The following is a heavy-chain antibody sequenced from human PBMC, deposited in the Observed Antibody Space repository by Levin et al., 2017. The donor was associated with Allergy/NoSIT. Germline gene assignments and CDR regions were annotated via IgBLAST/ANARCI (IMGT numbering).Heavy chain of an antibody. CDR1: GGSISSGDYY. CDR2: IYYSGST. V-gene: IGHV4-30-4*01. D-gene: IGHD4-11*01. J-gene: IGHJ4*02. Sequence: SETLSLTCTVSGGSISSGDYYWSWIRQPPGKGLEWIGYIYYSGSTYYNPSLKSRVTISVDTSKNQFSLKLSSVTAADTAVYYCAREGAYSNYADHWGQGTLVTVSS. CDR3: AREGAYSNYADH.